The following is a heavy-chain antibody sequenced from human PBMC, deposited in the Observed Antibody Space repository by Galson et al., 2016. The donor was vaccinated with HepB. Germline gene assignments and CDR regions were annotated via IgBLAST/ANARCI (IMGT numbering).Heavy chain of an antibody. Sequence: SLRLSCAASGFTFSSHNMAWARQAPGKGLEWVSSTDDAIATLWYADSVRGRFTISRDIPKNTVYLQMGILRTEDTAVYFCARHSAFGARFYFDLWGPGTRVTVSS. CDR2: TDDAIATL. D-gene: IGHD1-26*01. CDR3: ARHSAFGARFYFDL. CDR1: GFTFSSHN. V-gene: IGHV3-23*01. J-gene: IGHJ4*02.